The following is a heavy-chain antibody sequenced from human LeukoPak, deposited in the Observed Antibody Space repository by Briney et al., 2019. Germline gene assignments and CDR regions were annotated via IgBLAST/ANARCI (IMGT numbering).Heavy chain of an antibody. V-gene: IGHV3-30-3*01. CDR1: GFTFSSYA. J-gene: IGHJ4*02. CDR3: ARAGPAAISDY. D-gene: IGHD2-2*01. CDR2: ISYDGSNK. Sequence: GGSLRLSCAASGFTFSSYAMHWVRQAPGKGLEWVAVISYDGSNKYYADSVKGRFTISRDNSKNTLYLQMNSLRAEDTAVNYCARAGPAAISDYWGQGTLVTVSS.